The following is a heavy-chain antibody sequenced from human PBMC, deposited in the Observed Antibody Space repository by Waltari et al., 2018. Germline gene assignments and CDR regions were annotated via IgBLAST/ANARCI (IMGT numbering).Heavy chain of an antibody. D-gene: IGHD3-10*01. J-gene: IGHJ4*02. V-gene: IGHV4-30-4*08. CDR1: GGSISSGDYY. CDR2: IDYSGST. Sequence: QVQLQESGPGLVKPSQTLSLTCTVSGGSISSGDYYWSWIRQPPGKGLEWIGYIDYSGSTYYNPSLKSRVTISVDTSKNQFSLKLSSVTAADTAVYYCARYMVRGVISFDYWGQGTLVTVSS. CDR3: ARYMVRGVISFDY.